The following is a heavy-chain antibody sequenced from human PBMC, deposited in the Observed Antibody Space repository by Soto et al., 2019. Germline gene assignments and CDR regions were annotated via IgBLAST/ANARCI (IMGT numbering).Heavy chain of an antibody. CDR3: ARARGYSGYDSYYYHYAMDV. CDR1: GFTFGDYP. D-gene: IGHD5-12*01. V-gene: IGHV3-49*03. CDR2: IRSEAYGGTT. J-gene: IGHJ6*02. Sequence: PGGSLRLSCTASGFTFGDYPMSWFRQAPGKGLEWVGFIRSEAYGGTTEYAASVKGRFTISRDDSKTIAYLQMNSPKTEDTAVYYCARARGYSGYDSYYYHYAMDVWGHGTTVTVSS.